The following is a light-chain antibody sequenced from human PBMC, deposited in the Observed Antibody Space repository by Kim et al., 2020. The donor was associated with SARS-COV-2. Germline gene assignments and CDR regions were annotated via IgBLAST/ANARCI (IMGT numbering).Light chain of an antibody. J-gene: IGLJ3*02. V-gene: IGLV10-54*04. Sequence: RQTATLTCTGNNNKDGNEGAAWLQQHQGHLPKLHSSRSNRRPSGISERFSASRSGNTASLTITGLQPEDDADYYCSAWDSSLGAWVFGGGTQLTVL. CDR3: SAWDSSLGAWV. CDR2: RSN. CDR1: NNKDGNEG.